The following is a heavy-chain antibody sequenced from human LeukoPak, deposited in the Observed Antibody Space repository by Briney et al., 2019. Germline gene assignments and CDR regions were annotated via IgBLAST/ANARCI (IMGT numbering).Heavy chain of an antibody. V-gene: IGHV3-30*02. Sequence: GGSLRLSCAASGFTFSSYGMHWVRQAPGKGLEWVAFIRYDGSNKYYADSVKGRFTISRDNSKNTLYLQMNSLRAEDTAVYYCGKVGYCSSTSCYTNYYYMDVWGKGTTVTVSS. CDR3: GKVGYCSSTSCYTNYYYMDV. J-gene: IGHJ6*03. CDR2: IRYDGSNK. CDR1: GFTFSSYG. D-gene: IGHD2-2*02.